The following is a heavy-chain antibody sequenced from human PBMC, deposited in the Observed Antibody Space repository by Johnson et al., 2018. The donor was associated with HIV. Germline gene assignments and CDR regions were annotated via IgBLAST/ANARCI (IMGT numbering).Heavy chain of an antibody. D-gene: IGHD6-13*01. CDR1: GFTLSNYA. J-gene: IGHJ3*02. CDR2: ISYDGSNK. Sequence: QVQLVESGGGVVQPGRSLRLSCAASGFTLSNYAMHWVRQAPGKGLEWVAVISYDGSNKYYADSVKGRFTISRDNSKNTLYLQMNSLRTEDTAVYYCAKKQAAAGTGGGAFDIWGQGTMVTVSS. CDR3: AKKQAAAGTGGGAFDI. V-gene: IGHV3-30*18.